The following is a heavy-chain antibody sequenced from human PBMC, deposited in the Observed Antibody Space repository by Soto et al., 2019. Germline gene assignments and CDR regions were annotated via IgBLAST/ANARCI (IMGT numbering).Heavy chain of an antibody. CDR3: ARVATYDYYYSMDV. D-gene: IGHD5-12*01. V-gene: IGHV3-53*02. Sequence: EVQLVETGGGLIQPGGSLSLSCAASGLAVTSNYMSWVRQAPGKGLEWVSIVYSSGTTYYADSVKGRFTFSRDKSKNTIYLRMRNLRAEDTAVYYCARVATYDYYYSMDVWGQGNTVTVSS. CDR2: VYSSGTT. CDR1: GLAVTSNY. J-gene: IGHJ6*02.